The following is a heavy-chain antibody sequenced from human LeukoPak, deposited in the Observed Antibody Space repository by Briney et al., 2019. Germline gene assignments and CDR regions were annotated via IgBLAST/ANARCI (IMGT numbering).Heavy chain of an antibody. Sequence: PSETLSLTCTVSGGSISSYYWSWIRQPPGKGLEWIGYIFHSGNTNYNPSLKSRVTISVDTSKNQFSLKLSSVTAADTAVYYCARVGYNSAFDIWGQGTMVTVSS. CDR2: IFHSGNT. D-gene: IGHD5-24*01. J-gene: IGHJ3*02. V-gene: IGHV4-59*01. CDR1: GGSISSYY. CDR3: ARVGYNSAFDI.